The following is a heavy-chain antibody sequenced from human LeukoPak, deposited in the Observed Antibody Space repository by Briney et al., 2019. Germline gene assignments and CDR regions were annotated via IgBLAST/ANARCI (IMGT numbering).Heavy chain of an antibody. D-gene: IGHD1-26*01. J-gene: IGHJ4*02. CDR2: ISGSGGST. V-gene: IGHV3-23*01. Sequence: GGSLRPSCAASGFTFSSYAMSWVRQAPGKGLEWVSAISGSGGSTYYADSVKGRFTISRDNSKNTLYLQMNSLRAEDTAVYYCAKDQKWELLPFDYWGQGTLVTVSS. CDR1: GFTFSSYA. CDR3: AKDQKWELLPFDY.